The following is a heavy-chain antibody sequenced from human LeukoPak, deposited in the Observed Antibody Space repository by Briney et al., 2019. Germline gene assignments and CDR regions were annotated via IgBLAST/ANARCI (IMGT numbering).Heavy chain of an antibody. Sequence: GGSLRLSYAASGFTFSSYAMSWVRQAPGEGLELVSAISGSGGSTYYADSVKGRFTISRDKSKNTLYLQMNSLRAEDTAVYYCAKASTVWGSYPNWFDPWGQGTLVTVSS. V-gene: IGHV3-23*01. D-gene: IGHD3-16*02. CDR2: ISGSGGST. CDR3: AKASTVWGSYPNWFDP. CDR1: GFTFSSYA. J-gene: IGHJ5*02.